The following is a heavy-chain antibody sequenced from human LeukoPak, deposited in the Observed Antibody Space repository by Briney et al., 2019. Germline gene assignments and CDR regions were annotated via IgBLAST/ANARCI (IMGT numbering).Heavy chain of an antibody. CDR2: IYYSGST. J-gene: IGHJ6*03. CDR3: ARGYNWNDPYYYYYYYMDV. CDR1: GGSISSYY. Sequence: KPSETLSLTCTVSGGSISSYYWSWIRQPPGKGLEWIGYIYYSGSTNYNPSLKSRVAISVDTSKNQFSLKLSSVTAADTAVYYCARGYNWNDPYYYYYYYMDVWGKGTTVTVSS. D-gene: IGHD1-1*01. V-gene: IGHV4-59*01.